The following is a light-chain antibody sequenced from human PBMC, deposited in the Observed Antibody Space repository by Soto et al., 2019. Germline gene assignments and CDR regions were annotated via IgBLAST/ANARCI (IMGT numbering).Light chain of an antibody. CDR1: SSNLGSNY. CDR3: ATWDSSLRVVV. V-gene: IGLV1-51*02. J-gene: IGLJ3*02. CDR2: ENN. Sequence: QSVLTQPPSVSTAPGQKVTISCSGSSSNLGSNYVTWYQQFPGTAPKLLIYENNKRPSGIRDRFSGSKSGTSATLGINGLQTGDEADYYCATWDSSLRVVVFGGGTQLTVL.